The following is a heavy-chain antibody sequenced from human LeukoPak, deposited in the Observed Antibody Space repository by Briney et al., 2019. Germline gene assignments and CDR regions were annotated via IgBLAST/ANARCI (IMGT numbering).Heavy chain of an antibody. Sequence: GRSLRLSCAASGFTFSSYGMHWVRQAPGKGLEWVAVISYDGSNKYYADSVKGRFTVSRDNSKNTMYLRMNSLRADDTAVYYCAKDGSGYSYGYFDYWGQGTLVTVSS. V-gene: IGHV3-30*18. CDR3: AKDGSGYSYGYFDY. D-gene: IGHD5-18*01. CDR1: GFTFSSYG. J-gene: IGHJ4*02. CDR2: ISYDGSNK.